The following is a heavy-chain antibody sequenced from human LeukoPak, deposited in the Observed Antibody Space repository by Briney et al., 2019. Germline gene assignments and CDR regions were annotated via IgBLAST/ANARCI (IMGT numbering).Heavy chain of an antibody. CDR3: ARASTNMHYDFWSGHLYYFDY. D-gene: IGHD3-3*01. CDR2: ISSSGSTI. CDR1: GFTFSDYY. V-gene: IGHV3-11*01. J-gene: IGHJ4*02. Sequence: RGSLRLSCAASGFTFSDYYMSWIRQAPGKGLEWVSYISSSGSTIYYADSVKGRFTISRDNAKNSLYLQMNSLRAEDTAVYYCARASTNMHYDFWSGHLYYFDYWGQGTLVTVSS.